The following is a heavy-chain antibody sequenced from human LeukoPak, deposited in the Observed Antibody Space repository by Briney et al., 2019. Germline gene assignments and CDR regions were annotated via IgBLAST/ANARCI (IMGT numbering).Heavy chain of an antibody. Sequence: PSETLSLTCTVSGYSISSGYYWGWIRQPPGKGLEWTGSIDHSGSTYYNPSLKSRITISVDTSKNQFSLKLSSVTAADTAVYYCARAFYPGYYSYMAVWGKGTTVTVSS. CDR1: GYSISSGYY. CDR3: ARAFYPGYYSYMAV. CDR2: IDHSGST. D-gene: IGHD3-3*02. J-gene: IGHJ6*03. V-gene: IGHV4-38-2*02.